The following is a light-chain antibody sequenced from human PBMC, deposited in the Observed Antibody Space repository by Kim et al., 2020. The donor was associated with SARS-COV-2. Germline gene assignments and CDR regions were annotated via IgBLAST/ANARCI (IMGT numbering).Light chain of an antibody. Sequence: EIVLTQSPATLSLSPGERATLSCRASQSVSSYLAWYQQKPGQAPRLLIYYASNRATGIPARFTGSGSGTDFTLTISSLEPEDSAVYYCQHRSNWPLTFGGGTKVDIK. J-gene: IGKJ4*01. V-gene: IGKV3-11*01. CDR3: QHRSNWPLT. CDR1: QSVSSY. CDR2: YAS.